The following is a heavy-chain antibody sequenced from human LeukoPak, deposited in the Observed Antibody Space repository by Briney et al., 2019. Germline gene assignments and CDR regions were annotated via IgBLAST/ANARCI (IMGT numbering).Heavy chain of an antibody. Sequence: PGGSLRLSCVVYGFIFSSYSMNWVRQAPGKGLEWVSFITGSSSYIYYADSVKGRFTISRDNANNSLHLQMNSLRAEDTAVYYCARDYSYWPTMTPLLWGQGTLVTVSS. D-gene: IGHD4-17*01. CDR2: ITGSSSYI. CDR1: GFIFSSYS. CDR3: ARDYSYWPTMTPLL. V-gene: IGHV3-21*01. J-gene: IGHJ4*02.